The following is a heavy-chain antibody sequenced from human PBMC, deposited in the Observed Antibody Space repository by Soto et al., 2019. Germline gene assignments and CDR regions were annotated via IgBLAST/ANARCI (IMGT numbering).Heavy chain of an antibody. V-gene: IGHV3-53*01. CDR1: GFSVSSNY. D-gene: IGHD6-19*01. Sequence: EVQLVESGGGLIQPGGSLRLACAASGFSVSSNYMSWVRQAPGKGLEWVSVIYTGGSTHYADSVEGRFTISRDISKNTLYLQMNSLRAEDTAVYYCARDPGSIAVAGTIWGQGTLVXVSS. CDR3: ARDPGSIAVAGTI. CDR2: IYTGGST. J-gene: IGHJ4*02.